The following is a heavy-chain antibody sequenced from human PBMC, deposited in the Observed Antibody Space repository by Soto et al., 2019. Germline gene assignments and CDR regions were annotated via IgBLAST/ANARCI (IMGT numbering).Heavy chain of an antibody. CDR1: GGSISSGGYY. CDR3: ARGPDFGDLAEYFQH. J-gene: IGHJ1*01. Sequence: TLSLTYTVSGGSISSGGYYWSWIRQHPGKGLEWIGYIYYSGSTYYNPSLKSRVTISVDTSKNQFSLKLSSVTAADTAVYYCARGPDFGDLAEYFQHWGQGTLVTVSS. D-gene: IGHD2-21*02. CDR2: IYYSGST. V-gene: IGHV4-31*03.